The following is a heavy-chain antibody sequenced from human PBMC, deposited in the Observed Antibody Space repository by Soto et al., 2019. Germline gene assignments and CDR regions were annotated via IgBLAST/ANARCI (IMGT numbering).Heavy chain of an antibody. CDR1: GYSISSGYY. J-gene: IGHJ4*02. CDR3: ARDGDIVLMTY. V-gene: IGHV4-38-2*02. CDR2: ISHSGTS. D-gene: IGHD2-8*01. Sequence: SETLSLTCTVSGYSISSGYYWSWIRQTPGKGLEWIGSISHSGTSFYNPSLRSRVTISMDTSNNHFSLKLNSLTATDTAVYYCARDGDIVLMTYWGQGTLVTVSS.